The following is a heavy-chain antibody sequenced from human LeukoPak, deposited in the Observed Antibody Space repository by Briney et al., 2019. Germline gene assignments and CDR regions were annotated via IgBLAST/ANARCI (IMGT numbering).Heavy chain of an antibody. CDR1: GGSISSYY. D-gene: IGHD6-19*01. CDR2: IYYSGST. Sequence: PSETLSLTCTVSGGSISSYYWSWIRHPPRKGLEWIGYIYYSGSTNYNPSLKSRVTISVDTSKNQFSLKLSSVTAADTAVYYCASFGIAVAGTWGQGTLVTVSS. J-gene: IGHJ5*02. CDR3: ASFGIAVAGT. V-gene: IGHV4-59*01.